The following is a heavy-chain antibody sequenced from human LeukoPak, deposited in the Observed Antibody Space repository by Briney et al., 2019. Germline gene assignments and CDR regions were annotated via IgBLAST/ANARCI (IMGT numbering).Heavy chain of an antibody. V-gene: IGHV4-61*02. J-gene: IGHJ4*02. D-gene: IGHD3-10*01. CDR3: ASGGSWSYLLDY. CDR2: IYTSGST. Sequence: SETLSLTCTVSGGSISSGSYYWSWIRQPAGKGLEWIGRIYTSGSTNYNPSLKSRVTISVDTSKNQFSLKLSSVTAADTAVYYCASGGSWSYLLDYWGQGTLVTVSS. CDR1: GGSISSGSYY.